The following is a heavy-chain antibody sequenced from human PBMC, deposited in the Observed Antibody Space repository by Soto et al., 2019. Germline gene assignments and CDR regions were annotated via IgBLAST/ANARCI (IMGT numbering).Heavy chain of an antibody. CDR1: GYTFSDYH. D-gene: IGHD6-19*01. V-gene: IGHV1-2*02. J-gene: IGHJ4*02. CDR2: INPNSGGT. CDR3: ARRSSGWSDY. Sequence: QLQLVQSGAEVKKPGASVNISCKASGYTFSDYHMHWVRQAPGQGLEWMGWINPNSGGTKSAQKFQGRVTMTRDTSISTAYMELSNLRSDDTAVYYCARRSSGWSDYWGQGTLVTVSS.